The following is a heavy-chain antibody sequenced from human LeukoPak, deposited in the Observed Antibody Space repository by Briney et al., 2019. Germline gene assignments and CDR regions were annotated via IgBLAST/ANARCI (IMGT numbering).Heavy chain of an antibody. Sequence: SETLSLTCTVSGGSISSSSYYWSWIRQPPGKGLEWIGYIYYSGSTNYNPSLKSRVTISVDTSKNQFSLKLSSVTAADTAVYYCARDRGYDFGWFDPWGQGTLVTVSS. V-gene: IGHV4-61*01. J-gene: IGHJ5*02. CDR3: ARDRGYDFGWFDP. CDR1: GGSISSSSYY. CDR2: IYYSGST. D-gene: IGHD5-12*01.